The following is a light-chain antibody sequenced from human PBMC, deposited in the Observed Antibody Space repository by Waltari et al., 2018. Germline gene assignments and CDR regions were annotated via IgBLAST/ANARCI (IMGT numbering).Light chain of an antibody. CDR2: GAS. J-gene: IGKJ4*01. V-gene: IGKV3-20*01. CDR3: QQYDSIVLT. CDR1: QAVSTTS. Sequence: EIVLTQSPGTLSLSPGERATLSCRASQAVSTTSLNWYQQKPGQAPRLLIYGASSRATGIPDRFSGIGSGTDFTLTISRLEPEDFAVYYCQQYDSIVLTFGGGTRVEI.